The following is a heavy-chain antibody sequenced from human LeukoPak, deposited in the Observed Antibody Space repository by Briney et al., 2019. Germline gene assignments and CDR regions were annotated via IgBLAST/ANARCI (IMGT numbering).Heavy chain of an antibody. Sequence: GASVKVSCKASGYTFTSYGISWVRQAPGQGLEWMGWISAYNGHTNYAQKLQGRVTMTTDTSTSTAYMELRSLRSDDTAVYYCARDELNDFWSGYYYYYGMDVWGQGTTVTVSS. CDR1: GYTFTSYG. V-gene: IGHV1-18*01. J-gene: IGHJ6*02. CDR2: ISAYNGHT. D-gene: IGHD3-3*01. CDR3: ARDELNDFWSGYYYYYGMDV.